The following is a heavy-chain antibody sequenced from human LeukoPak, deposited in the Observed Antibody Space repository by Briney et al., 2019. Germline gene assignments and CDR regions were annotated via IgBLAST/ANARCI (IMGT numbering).Heavy chain of an antibody. CDR3: ARDQLEGWFDP. CDR1: GYTFTSYD. D-gene: IGHD2-2*01. Sequence: SVKVSCKASGYTFTSYDINWVRQAPGQGLEWMGGIISIFGTANYAQKFQGRVTITADESTSTAYMELSSLRSEDTAVYYCARDQLEGWFDPWGQGTLVTVSS. V-gene: IGHV1-69*13. CDR2: IISIFGTA. J-gene: IGHJ5*02.